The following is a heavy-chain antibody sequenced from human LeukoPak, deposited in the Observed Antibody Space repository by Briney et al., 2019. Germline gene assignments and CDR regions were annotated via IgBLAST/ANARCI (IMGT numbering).Heavy chain of an antibody. CDR3: ARGISSSPVNFDY. Sequence: GGSLRLSCAASGFTFSSYSMNWVRQAPGKGLEWVSSICSSSSYIYYADSVKGRFTISRDNAKNSLYLQMNSLRAEDTAVYYCARGISSSPVNFDYWGQGTLVTVSS. V-gene: IGHV3-21*01. CDR2: ICSSSSYI. J-gene: IGHJ4*02. CDR1: GFTFSSYS. D-gene: IGHD6-6*01.